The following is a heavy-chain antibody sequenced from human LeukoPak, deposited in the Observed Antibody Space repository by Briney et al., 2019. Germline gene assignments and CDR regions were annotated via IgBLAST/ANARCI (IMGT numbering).Heavy chain of an antibody. J-gene: IGHJ4*02. CDR3: ARRRVRGPAYFDY. Sequence: PSETLSLTCTVSGGSISSSSYYWGWIRQPPGKGLEWIGSIYYSGSTYYNPSLKSRVTISVDTSKNQFSLKLSSVTAADTAVYYCARRRVRGPAYFDYWGQGTQVTVSS. V-gene: IGHV4-39*01. D-gene: IGHD3-10*01. CDR2: IYYSGST. CDR1: GGSISSSSYY.